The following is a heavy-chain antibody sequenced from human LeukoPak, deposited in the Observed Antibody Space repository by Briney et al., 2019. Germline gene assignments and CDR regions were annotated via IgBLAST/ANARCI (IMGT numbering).Heavy chain of an antibody. CDR3: ARGAWATRLGS. V-gene: IGHV4-34*01. Sequence: PSETLTLTCAVYGESLNSYYWSWVRQPPGEGLEWIGEIYESGTTEYNPSLKSRVTISMVPSKQQFSLSLSSVTAADTAVYYCARGAWATRLGSWGLGTPVIVSS. D-gene: IGHD2-15*01. CDR2: IYESGTT. J-gene: IGHJ4*02. CDR1: GESLNSYY.